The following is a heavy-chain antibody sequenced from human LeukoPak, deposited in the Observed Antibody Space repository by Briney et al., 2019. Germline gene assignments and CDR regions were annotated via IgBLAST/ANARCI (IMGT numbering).Heavy chain of an antibody. CDR1: GGSISSYY. Sequence: SETLSLTCTVSGGSISSYYWSWIRQPPGKGLEWIGYIYYSGSTNYNPSLKSRVTISVDTSKNQFSLKLSSVTAADTAVYYCARVSSGWFPGYYYYMDVWGKGTTVTVSS. J-gene: IGHJ6*03. D-gene: IGHD6-19*01. CDR2: IYYSGST. CDR3: ARVSSGWFPGYYYYMDV. V-gene: IGHV4-59*01.